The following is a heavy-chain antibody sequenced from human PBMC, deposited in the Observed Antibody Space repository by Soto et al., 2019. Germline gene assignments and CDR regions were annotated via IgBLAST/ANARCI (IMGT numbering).Heavy chain of an antibody. CDR3: ARENSYFDY. V-gene: IGHV1-18*01. CDR2: ISAYNANA. Sequence: QIPLLQSGAEVKKPGASVKVTCKASGYTFRNFGISWVRQAPGQGLEWMGWISAYNANANYAQKFQGRLTMTADTSTSTAYMELRSLRSDDTAVYYCARENSYFDYWGQGTLDTVSS. CDR1: GYTFRNFG. J-gene: IGHJ4*02.